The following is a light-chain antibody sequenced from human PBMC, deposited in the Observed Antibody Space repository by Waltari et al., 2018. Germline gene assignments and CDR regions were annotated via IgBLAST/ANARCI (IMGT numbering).Light chain of an antibody. CDR1: SSDVGGYNY. J-gene: IGLJ3*02. CDR3: CSYAGSSTV. Sequence: QSALTQPASVSGSPGQSITISCTGTSSDVGGYNYVSWYQQHPGKAPKLMIYDVSKRPSGVSTPFSGSKSGTTASLPISGLQAEAEADSYGCSYAGSSTVFGGGTKLTVL. CDR2: DVS. V-gene: IGLV2-23*02.